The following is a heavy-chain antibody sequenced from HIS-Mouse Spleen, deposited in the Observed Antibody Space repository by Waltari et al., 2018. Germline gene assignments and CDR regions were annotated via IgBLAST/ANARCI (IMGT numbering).Heavy chain of an antibody. CDR2: IYYSWRT. J-gene: IGHJ2*01. CDR1: GGSISSSSYY. Sequence: QLQLQESGPGLVKPSETLSLTCTVSGGSISSSSYYWGWIRQPPRKGLGWIGSIYYSWRTYYNPSLKSRVTISVDTSKNQFSLKLSSVTAADTAVYYCAREIPYSSSWYDWYFDLWGRGTLVTVSS. V-gene: IGHV4-39*07. CDR3: AREIPYSSSWYDWYFDL. D-gene: IGHD6-13*01.